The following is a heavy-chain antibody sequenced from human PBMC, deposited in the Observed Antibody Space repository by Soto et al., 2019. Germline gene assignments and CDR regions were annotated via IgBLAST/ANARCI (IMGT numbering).Heavy chain of an antibody. CDR1: GYTFTSYY. CDR2: INPSGGST. J-gene: IGHJ5*02. Sequence: QVQLVQSGAEVKKPGASVKVSCKASGYTFTSYYMHWVRQAPGQGLEWMGIINPSGGSTSYAQKFQGRVTMTRDTSTRTAYMELSSLRSEDTAVYYCAKGGGYVGWFDPWGQGTLVTVSS. V-gene: IGHV1-46*01. D-gene: IGHD5-12*01. CDR3: AKGGGYVGWFDP.